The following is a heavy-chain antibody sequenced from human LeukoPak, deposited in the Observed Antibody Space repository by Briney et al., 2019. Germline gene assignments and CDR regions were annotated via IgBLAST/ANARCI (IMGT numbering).Heavy chain of an antibody. D-gene: IGHD4-17*01. CDR3: ARDLTALDYGDYYNWFDP. Sequence: ASVKVSCKASGYTFTSYAMHWVRQAPGQRLEWMGWINAGNGNTKYSQKFQGRVTITRDTSASTAYMELSSLRSEDTAVYCCARDLTALDYGDYYNWFDPWGQGTLVTVSS. V-gene: IGHV1-3*01. J-gene: IGHJ5*02. CDR1: GYTFTSYA. CDR2: INAGNGNT.